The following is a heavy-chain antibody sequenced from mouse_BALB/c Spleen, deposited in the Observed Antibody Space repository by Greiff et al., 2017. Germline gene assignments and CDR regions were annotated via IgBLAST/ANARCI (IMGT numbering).Heavy chain of an antibody. CDR1: GYTFTSYY. Sequence: VQLQQSGAELVKPGASVKLSCKASGYTFTSYYMYWVKQRPGQGLEWIGGINPSNGGTNFNEKFKSKATLTVDKSSSTAYMQLSSLTSEDSAVYYCTRFGLLPFAYWGQGTLVTVSA. J-gene: IGHJ3*01. CDR2: INPSNGGT. V-gene: IGHV1S81*02. CDR3: TRFGLLPFAY. D-gene: IGHD2-3*01.